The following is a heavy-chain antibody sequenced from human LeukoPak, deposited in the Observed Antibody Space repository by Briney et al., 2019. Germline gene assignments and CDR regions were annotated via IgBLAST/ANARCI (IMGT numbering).Heavy chain of an antibody. CDR3: ARGERFSSGFESVGGDY. D-gene: IGHD3-22*01. Sequence: SGGSLRLSCAASGFTFDDYAMHWVRHAPGKGLEWVSGISWNSGSIGYADSVKGRFTISRDNSKNTLYLQVNSLRPEDTAVYYCARGERFSSGFESVGGDYWGQGTLVTVSS. J-gene: IGHJ4*02. CDR2: ISWNSGSI. CDR1: GFTFDDYA. V-gene: IGHV3-9*01.